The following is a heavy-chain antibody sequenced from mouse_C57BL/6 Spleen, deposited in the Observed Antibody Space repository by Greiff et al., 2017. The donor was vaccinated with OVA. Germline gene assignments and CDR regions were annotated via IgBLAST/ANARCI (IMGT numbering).Heavy chain of an antibody. CDR3: ARDARPTWNYFDY. J-gene: IGHJ2*01. CDR2: ISDGGSYT. D-gene: IGHD5-5*01. CDR1: GFTFSSYA. Sequence: DVMLVESGGGLVKPGGSLKLSCAASGFTFSSYAMSWVRQTPEKRLEWVATISDGGSYTYYPDNVKGRFTISRDNAKNNLYLQMSHLKSEDTAMYYCARDARPTWNYFDYWGQGTTLTVSS. V-gene: IGHV5-4*01.